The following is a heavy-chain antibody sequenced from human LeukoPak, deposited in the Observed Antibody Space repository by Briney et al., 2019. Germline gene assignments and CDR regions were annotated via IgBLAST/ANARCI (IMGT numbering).Heavy chain of an antibody. J-gene: IGHJ4*02. CDR2: ISPSGNI. D-gene: IGHD3/OR15-3a*01. CDR3: ARFRTYFDY. V-gene: IGHV3-48*03. CDR1: GFIFSSYE. Sequence: GGSLRLSCAASGFIFSSYEMNWVRQAPGKGLEWVSYISPSGNIHYADSVKGRFTISRDSAENSLYLQMNSLRAEDTAVYYCARFRTYFDYWGQGTLVTVSS.